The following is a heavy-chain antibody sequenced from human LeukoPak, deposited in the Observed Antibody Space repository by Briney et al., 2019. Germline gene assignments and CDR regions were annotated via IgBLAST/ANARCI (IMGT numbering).Heavy chain of an antibody. Sequence: SVKVSCKASGGTFSSYAISWVRQAPGQGLEWMGGIIPIFGTANYAQKFQGRVTITADESTSTAYMELSSLRSDDTAVYYCAREGATKFDPWGQGTLVTVSS. CDR3: AREGATKFDP. CDR2: IIPIFGTA. V-gene: IGHV1-69*01. D-gene: IGHD1-26*01. CDR1: GGTFSSYA. J-gene: IGHJ5*02.